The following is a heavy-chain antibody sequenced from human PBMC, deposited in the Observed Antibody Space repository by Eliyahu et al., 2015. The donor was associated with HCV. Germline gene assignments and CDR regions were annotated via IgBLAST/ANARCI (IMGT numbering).Heavy chain of an antibody. Sequence: QVRLQQWGAGLLKPSETLSLTXAVYGGSLSGNYWSWIRQSPGKGLEWIGQINHSGSSIYNPSLKNRVTISLDTSKNQFSLNLKSVTAADTAVYYCARGGGHDSGISFFHFFDYWGQGTLVTVSS. CDR2: INHSGSS. CDR3: ARGGGHDSGISFFHFFDY. D-gene: IGHD4/OR15-4a*01. J-gene: IGHJ4*02. V-gene: IGHV4-34*02. CDR1: GGSLSGNY.